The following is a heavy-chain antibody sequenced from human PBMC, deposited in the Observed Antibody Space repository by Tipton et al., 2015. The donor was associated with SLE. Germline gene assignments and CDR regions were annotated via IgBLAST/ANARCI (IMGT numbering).Heavy chain of an antibody. CDR2: IYSDGTT. J-gene: IGHJ5*02. Sequence: SLRLSCAASGFIVSNNYMTWVRQAPGKGLEWVSVIYSDGTTYYADSVKGRFTISRDNFKNTLYLQMNSLRAEDTAVYYCAKNQGSNPFNWFDPWGQGTVVTVSS. CDR3: AKNQGSNPFNWFDP. CDR1: GFIVSNNY. D-gene: IGHD3-10*01. V-gene: IGHV3-66*02.